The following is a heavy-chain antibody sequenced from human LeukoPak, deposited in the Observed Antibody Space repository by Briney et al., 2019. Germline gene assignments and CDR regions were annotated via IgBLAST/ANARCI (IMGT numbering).Heavy chain of an antibody. V-gene: IGHV3-30-3*01. CDR1: GYTFSTYA. J-gene: IGHJ3*02. CDR2: ISYDGSNK. D-gene: IGHD3-16*01. Sequence: GRSLRLSCAASGYTFSTYAMHWVRQAPGKGLEWVTIISYDGSNKYYADSVKGRFTISRDNSKNTLFLQMNSLRVEDTAVYYCTLTYGGNAFDIWGRGTMVTVSS. CDR3: TLTYGGNAFDI.